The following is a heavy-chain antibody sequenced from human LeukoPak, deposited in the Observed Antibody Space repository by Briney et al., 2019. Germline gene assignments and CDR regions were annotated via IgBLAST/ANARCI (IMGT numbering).Heavy chain of an antibody. Sequence: SETLSLTCTVSGGSISSYYWSWIRQPPGKGLEWIGYIYYSGSTNYNPSLKSRVTISVDTSKNQFSLKLSSVTAADTAVYYCATSGGILTGYHDWGQGTLVTVSS. V-gene: IGHV4-59*01. CDR2: IYYSGST. J-gene: IGHJ4*02. CDR1: GGSISSYY. CDR3: ATSGGILTGYHD. D-gene: IGHD3-9*01.